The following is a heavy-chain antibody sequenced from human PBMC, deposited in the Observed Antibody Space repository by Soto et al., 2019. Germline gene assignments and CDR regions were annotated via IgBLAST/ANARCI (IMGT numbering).Heavy chain of an antibody. D-gene: IGHD1-1*01. CDR2: INGGNGHT. Sequence: ASVEVSCKASGYTFSTYALHWVRQAPGQGLEWMGWINGGNGHTRYSQKFKDRVTISRDTPASTAYMELSGLRSEDTAVYYCARGKGMEENYYYYGIDVWGQGTTVTVSS. J-gene: IGHJ6*02. CDR1: GYTFSTYA. V-gene: IGHV1-3*01. CDR3: ARGKGMEENYYYYGIDV.